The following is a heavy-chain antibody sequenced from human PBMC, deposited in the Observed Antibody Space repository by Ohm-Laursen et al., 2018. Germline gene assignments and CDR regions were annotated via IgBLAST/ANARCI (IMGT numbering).Heavy chain of an antibody. J-gene: IGHJ4*02. Sequence: SLRLSCAASGFTFSDYYMSWIRQAPGKGLEWVANINQDGSEKYYVDSVKGRFTISRDNAKNSLYLQMNTLRADDTAVYYCARDRASGYWGQGTLVTVSS. D-gene: IGHD3-10*01. CDR2: INQDGSEK. CDR1: GFTFSDYY. V-gene: IGHV3-7*01. CDR3: ARDRASGY.